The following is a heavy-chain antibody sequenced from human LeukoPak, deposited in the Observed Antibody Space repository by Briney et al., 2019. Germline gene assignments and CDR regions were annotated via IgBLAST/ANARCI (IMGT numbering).Heavy chain of an antibody. CDR3: ARVQQLSPIYYYYYMDV. D-gene: IGHD6-13*01. CDR1: GGSISSYY. Sequence: SETLSLTCTVSGGSISSYYWSWIRQPPGKGLEWIGYIYYSGSTNYNPSLKSRVTISVDTSKNQFSLKLSSVTAADTAVYYCARVQQLSPIYYYYYMDVWGKGTTVTVSS. V-gene: IGHV4-59*01. J-gene: IGHJ6*03. CDR2: IYYSGST.